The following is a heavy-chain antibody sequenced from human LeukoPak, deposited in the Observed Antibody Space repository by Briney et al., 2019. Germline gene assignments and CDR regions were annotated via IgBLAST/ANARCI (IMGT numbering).Heavy chain of an antibody. Sequence: GGSLRLSCAASGFTLSSYAMSWVRQAPGKGLEWVSAVSGGGGSTYYADSVKGRFTISRDKSRNTLYLQMNSLGAADTAVYYCAKDLTPGNAWGSYRFDYWGQGTLVTVSS. CDR3: AKDLTPGNAWGSYRFDY. D-gene: IGHD3-16*02. CDR1: GFTLSSYA. J-gene: IGHJ4*02. CDR2: VSGGGGST. V-gene: IGHV3-23*01.